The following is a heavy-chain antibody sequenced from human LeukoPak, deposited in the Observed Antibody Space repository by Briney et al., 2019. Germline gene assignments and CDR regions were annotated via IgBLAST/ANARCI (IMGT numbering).Heavy chain of an antibody. V-gene: IGHV4-4*09. CDR3: ARHHHQLGTGYEY. CDR1: AHSVSNNC. D-gene: IGHD6-13*01. Sequence: PSHTLSLAWTVAAHSVSNNCGGWIRHPPGRRRGWIAYIFTSGSTSYNPAVKIRVTISVSMYKNQFSLKLSTVTAADTAVYDCARHHHQLGTGYEYWGQGILVT. CDR2: IFTSGST. J-gene: IGHJ4*02.